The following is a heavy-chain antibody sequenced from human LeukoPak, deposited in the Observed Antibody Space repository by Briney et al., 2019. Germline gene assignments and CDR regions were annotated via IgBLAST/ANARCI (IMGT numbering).Heavy chain of an antibody. D-gene: IGHD3-22*01. CDR1: GYTFTSYD. CDR2: MNPNSGNT. Sequence: ASVKVSCKASGYTFTSYDINWVRQATGQGLEWMGWMNPNSGNTGYAQKFQGRVTMTRNTSISTAYMELRSLRSDDTAVYYCARDLGGLYYYDSSGYNYWGQGTLVTVSS. V-gene: IGHV1-8*01. CDR3: ARDLGGLYYYDSSGYNY. J-gene: IGHJ4*02.